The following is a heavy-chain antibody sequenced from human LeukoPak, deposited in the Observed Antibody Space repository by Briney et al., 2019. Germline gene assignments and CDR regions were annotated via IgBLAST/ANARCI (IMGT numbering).Heavy chain of an antibody. Sequence: GGSLRLSCAASGSTFDDYAMHWVRQAPGKGLEWVSGISWNSGSIGYADSVKGRFTISRDNAKNSLYLQMNSLRAEDTALYYCAKEKSYSYGSDFDYWGQGTLVTVSS. CDR2: ISWNSGSI. V-gene: IGHV3-9*01. CDR1: GSTFDDYA. J-gene: IGHJ4*02. D-gene: IGHD5-18*01. CDR3: AKEKSYSYGSDFDY.